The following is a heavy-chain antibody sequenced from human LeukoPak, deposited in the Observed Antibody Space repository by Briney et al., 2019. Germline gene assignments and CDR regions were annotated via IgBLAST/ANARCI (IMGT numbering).Heavy chain of an antibody. V-gene: IGHV3-23*01. Sequence: GGSLRLSCAASRFTFNRYSMGWVRQAPGKGLQWVSSISASGGGTHYASSVRGRFSISRDNSKDTVFLQMNGLRAEDTAIYYCAKWDENFYYMDVWGQGTTVTVSS. CDR3: AKWDENFYYMDV. D-gene: IGHD1-26*01. CDR2: ISASGGGT. J-gene: IGHJ6*03. CDR1: RFTFNRYS.